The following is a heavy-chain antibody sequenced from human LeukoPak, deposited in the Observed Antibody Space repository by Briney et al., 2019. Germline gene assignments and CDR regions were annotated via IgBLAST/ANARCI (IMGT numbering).Heavy chain of an antibody. V-gene: IGHV4-59*08. Sequence: SETLSLTCSVSGGSISSYYWTWIRQPPGKGLEWIGYIYYSGSTNYNPSLKSRVTMSVDTSKNQFSLKLSSVTAADTAVYYCARREGSGSLGAFDIWGQGTMVTVSS. CDR3: ARREGSGSLGAFDI. CDR2: IYYSGST. J-gene: IGHJ3*02. CDR1: GGSISSYY. D-gene: IGHD3-10*01.